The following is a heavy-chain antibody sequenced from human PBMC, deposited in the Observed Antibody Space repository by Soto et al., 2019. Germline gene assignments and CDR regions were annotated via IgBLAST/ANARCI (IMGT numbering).Heavy chain of an antibody. Sequence: VAVISYDGSNKYYADSVKGRFTISRDNSKNTLHLQMISLRAEDTAVYYCARAELGYCSGDSCYPELDYWGQGTLVTVSS. CDR3: ARAELGYCSGDSCYPELDY. CDR2: ISYDGSNK. J-gene: IGHJ4*02. D-gene: IGHD2-15*01. V-gene: IGHV3-30-3*01.